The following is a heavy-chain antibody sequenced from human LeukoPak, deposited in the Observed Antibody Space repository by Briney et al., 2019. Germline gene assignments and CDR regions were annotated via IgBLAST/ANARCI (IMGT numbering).Heavy chain of an antibody. J-gene: IGHJ3*02. CDR1: GFTFSSYG. CDR3: ARARLTDYVWGRRTFDI. V-gene: IGHV3-23*01. CDR2: ISGSGGST. Sequence: SGGTLRLSCAASGFTFSSYGMSWVRQAPGKGLEWVSAISGSGGSTYYADSVKGRFTISRDNAKKSLYLQMNSLRAEDTAVYYCARARLTDYVWGRRTFDIWGQGTMATISS. D-gene: IGHD3-16*01.